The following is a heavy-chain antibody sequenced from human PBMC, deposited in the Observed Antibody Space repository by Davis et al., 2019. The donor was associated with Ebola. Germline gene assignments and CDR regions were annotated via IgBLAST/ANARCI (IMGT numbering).Heavy chain of an antibody. CDR1: GYTFTSYY. V-gene: IGHV1-46*01. J-gene: IGHJ6*02. CDR2: INPSGGST. CDR3: ARQDIVVVPAAIIAAASYYGMDV. D-gene: IGHD2-2*02. Sequence: ASVKVSCKASGYTFTSYYMHWVRQAPGQGLEWMGIINPSGGSTSYAQKFQGRVTMTRDTSTSTVYMELSSLRSEDTAVYYCARQDIVVVPAAIIAAASYYGMDVWGQGTTVTVSS.